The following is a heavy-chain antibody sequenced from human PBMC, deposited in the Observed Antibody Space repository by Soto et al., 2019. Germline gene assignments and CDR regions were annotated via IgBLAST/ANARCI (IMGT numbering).Heavy chain of an antibody. CDR2: IGARGFPI. CDR1: GLDFGVYP. V-gene: IGHV3-48*04. Sequence: EVQLVESGGGVMQPGGSLSLSCVASGLDFGVYPMNWVRQAPGKGLEWVSYIGARGFPIYYADSVRGRFAMSRDNAHNSVYLQMDSLRAEDTAQYFCATEPFDYWGRGALVTVSS. J-gene: IGHJ4*02. CDR3: ATEPFDY.